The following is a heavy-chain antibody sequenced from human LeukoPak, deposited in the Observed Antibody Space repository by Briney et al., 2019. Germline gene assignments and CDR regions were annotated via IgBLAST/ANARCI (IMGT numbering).Heavy chain of an antibody. CDR1: GYTFTSNY. CDR3: ATAKPPPWNDMRG. J-gene: IGHJ4*02. D-gene: IGHD1-1*01. V-gene: IGHV1-2*02. CDR2: INPNSGGT. Sequence: GASVKVSCKAFGYTFTSNYMHWVRQAPGQGLEWMGWINPNSGGTNYAQKFQGRVTMTRDTSISTAYMELSRLRSDDTAVYYCATAKPPPWNDMRGWGQGTLVTVSS.